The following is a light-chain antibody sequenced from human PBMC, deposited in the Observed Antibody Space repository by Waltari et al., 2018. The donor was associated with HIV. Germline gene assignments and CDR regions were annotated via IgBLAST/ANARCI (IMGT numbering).Light chain of an antibody. CDR2: EVS. J-gene: IGLJ1*01. CDR3: CSYAGSSTFLYV. Sequence: SALTQPASVSASPGQSTPTSCTGTSSAVGLYNLVSCYQQHPGKAPKLMIYEVSKRPSGVSNRFSGSKSGNTASLTISGLQAEDEADYYCCSYAGSSTFLYVFGTGTKVTVL. CDR1: SSAVGLYNL. V-gene: IGLV2-23*02.